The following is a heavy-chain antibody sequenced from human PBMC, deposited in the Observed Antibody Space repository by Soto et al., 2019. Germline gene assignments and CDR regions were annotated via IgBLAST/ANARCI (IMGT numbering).Heavy chain of an antibody. CDR2: IYYSGST. D-gene: IGHD3-10*01. Sequence: PSETLSLTSTLPGVSISSDNYYLGCTRQHTGKGLEWIGYIYYSGSTYYNPSLKSRVTISVDTSKNQFSLKLSSVTAADTAVYYCARARCGSGSYCGLDYWGQGTLVTVSS. V-gene: IGHV4-30-4*02. J-gene: IGHJ4*02. CDR1: GVSISSDNYY. CDR3: ARARCGSGSYCGLDY.